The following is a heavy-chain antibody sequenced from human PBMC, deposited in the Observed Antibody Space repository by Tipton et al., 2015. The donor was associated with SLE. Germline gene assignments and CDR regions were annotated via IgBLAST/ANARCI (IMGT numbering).Heavy chain of an antibody. CDR1: GDPISSGGYY. Sequence: LSLTCTVSGDPISSGGYYWSWFRQHPAKGLEWIGYIYYSGNTYYNPSLKTRLSMSLDTSQNQFSLKLSSVTAADTAVYYCARSIIVVPAFDYWGQGTLVTVSS. J-gene: IGHJ4*02. CDR2: IYYSGNT. V-gene: IGHV4-31*03. D-gene: IGHD2-2*01. CDR3: ARSIIVVPAFDY.